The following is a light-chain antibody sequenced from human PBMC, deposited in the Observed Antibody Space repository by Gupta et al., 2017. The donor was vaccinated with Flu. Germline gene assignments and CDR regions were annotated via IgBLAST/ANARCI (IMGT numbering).Light chain of an antibody. V-gene: IGKV1-39*01. Sequence: DIQMTQSPSSLSASVGDRVTITCRASQSISSYLNWYQQKPGKAPKLLIYAASSLKSGVQSRFSGSGSGTDFTLTSSRLQTEDFATYYCQQSYIHSFGHGTKVDIK. J-gene: IGKJ3*01. CDR3: QQSYIHS. CDR1: QSISSY. CDR2: AAS.